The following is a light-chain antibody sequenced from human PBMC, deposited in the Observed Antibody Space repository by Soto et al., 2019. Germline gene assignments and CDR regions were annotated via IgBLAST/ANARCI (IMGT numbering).Light chain of an antibody. V-gene: IGKV1-9*01. Sequence: DSQLTQAPSFLSASIGESVTITCRASQVISTSLAWYQVKQGKAPNPLISAAYNLQSGVPSRFSATVSGTEFSLTITSLQPEDFATYYCQQLFDSPITFGPGTRLETK. CDR3: QQLFDSPIT. J-gene: IGKJ5*01. CDR1: QVISTS. CDR2: AAY.